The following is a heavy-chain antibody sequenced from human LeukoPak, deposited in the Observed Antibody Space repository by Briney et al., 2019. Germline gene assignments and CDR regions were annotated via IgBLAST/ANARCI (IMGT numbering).Heavy chain of an antibody. CDR2: IYYSGST. V-gene: IGHV4-59*01. J-gene: IGHJ3*02. CDR3: ARWSSGYYDAFDI. D-gene: IGHD3-22*01. CDR1: GGSISSYY. Sequence: KPSETLSLTCTVSGGSISSYYWSWIRQPPGKGLEWIGYIYYSGSTSYNPSLKSRVTISVDTSKKQFSLKLSSATAADTAVYYCARWSSGYYDAFDIWGQGTMVTLSS.